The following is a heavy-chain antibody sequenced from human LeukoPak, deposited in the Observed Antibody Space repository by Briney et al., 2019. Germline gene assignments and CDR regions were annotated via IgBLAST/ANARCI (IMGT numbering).Heavy chain of an antibody. V-gene: IGHV3-23*01. CDR3: ARTGYCSSTSCSAGFDP. J-gene: IGHJ5*02. D-gene: IGHD2-2*01. Sequence: PGGSLRLSCAASGFTFSSYAMSWVRQAPGKGLDWVSGLSGGGGSTYYADSVKGRFTISRDNSKNTLYLQMNSLRAEDTAICYCARTGYCSSTSCSAGFDPWGQGTLVTVSS. CDR2: LSGGGGST. CDR1: GFTFSSYA.